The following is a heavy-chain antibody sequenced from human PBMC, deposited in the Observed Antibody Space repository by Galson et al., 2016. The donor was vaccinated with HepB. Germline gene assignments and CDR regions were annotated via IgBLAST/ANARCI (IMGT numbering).Heavy chain of an antibody. J-gene: IGHJ6*02. CDR2: TYYRTKWYN. D-gene: IGHD3-3*01. CDR1: GDSVSSNSAA. V-gene: IGHV6-1*01. CDR3: ASPTPISGFWSGYSYYYYAMDV. Sequence: CAISGDSVSSNSAAWNWIRRSPSRGLEWLGRTYYRTKWYNDYAVSEKSRITINADTSKNQFSLQLTSVTPEDTAVYYCASPTPISGFWSGYSYYYYAMDVWGQGTTVTVSS.